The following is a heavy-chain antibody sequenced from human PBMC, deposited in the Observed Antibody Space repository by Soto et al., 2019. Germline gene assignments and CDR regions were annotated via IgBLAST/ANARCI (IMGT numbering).Heavy chain of an antibody. CDR1: GGSMRNADYY. V-gene: IGHV4-30-4*01. J-gene: IGHJ4*02. CDR2: IYYSGST. CDR3: ARGHRWLQYVNYFDY. Sequence: SETLSLTCTVSGGSMRNADYYWSWIRQPPGKGLELIGSIYYSGSTYFNPSLKSRVIISLDTSKNQFSLKLSSVTAADTALYYCARGHRWLQYVNYFDYWGRGTLVTSPQ. D-gene: IGHD5-18*01.